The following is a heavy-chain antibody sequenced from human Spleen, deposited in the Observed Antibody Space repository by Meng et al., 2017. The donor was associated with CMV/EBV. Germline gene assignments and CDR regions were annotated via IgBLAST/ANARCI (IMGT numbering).Heavy chain of an antibody. V-gene: IGHV1-2*02. CDR1: GYPFNGHY. J-gene: IGHJ4*02. Sequence: SGYPFNGHYIHWVRQAPGQGLEWMGCIHPNSGATKSAQNFQGRVSMTTDTSTRTAYMELTKLRSDDTAFYYCARMIAVAGTAPFDYWGQGSLVTVS. CDR3: ARMIAVAGTAPFDY. CDR2: IHPNSGAT. D-gene: IGHD6-19*01.